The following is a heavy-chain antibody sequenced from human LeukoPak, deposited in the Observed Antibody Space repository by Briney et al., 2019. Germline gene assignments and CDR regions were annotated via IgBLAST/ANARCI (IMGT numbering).Heavy chain of an antibody. CDR2: IYHSGST. D-gene: IGHD2-8*01. V-gene: IGHV4-39*07. CDR1: GGSISSSNSY. Sequence: PSETLSLTCTVSGGSISSSNSYWGWIRQPPGKGLEWIGSIYHSGSTYYNPSLKSRVTISVDTSKNQFSLKLSSVTAADTAVYYCARLDPDIVLMVYAIGGYFDYWGQGTLVTVSS. CDR3: ARLDPDIVLMVYAIGGYFDY. J-gene: IGHJ4*02.